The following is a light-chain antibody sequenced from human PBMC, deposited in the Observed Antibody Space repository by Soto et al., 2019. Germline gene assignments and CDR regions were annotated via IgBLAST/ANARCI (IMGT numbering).Light chain of an antibody. CDR1: QNVSRH. CDR3: PQYDDWPLT. J-gene: IGKJ1*01. CDR2: DAS. V-gene: IGKV3-11*01. Sequence: IVLTQSPVTLSLLPGAGAPLSGIASQNVSRHLAWYQQKPGQAPRLLNYDASKRATGIPARFSGSGSGTDFTLTIGSLEPEDFALYCCPQYDDWPLTSGQGTKVDI.